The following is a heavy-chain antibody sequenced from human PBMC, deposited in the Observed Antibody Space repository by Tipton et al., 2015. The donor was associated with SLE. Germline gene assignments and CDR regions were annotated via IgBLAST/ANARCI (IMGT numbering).Heavy chain of an antibody. D-gene: IGHD3-9*01. V-gene: IGHV3-48*03. CDR3: AREGILTGGFDP. J-gene: IGHJ5*02. CDR1: GFTFSSYE. CDR2: ISSSGSTI. Sequence: SLRLSCAASGFTFSSYEMNWVRQAPGKGLEWVSYISSSGSTIYYADSVKGRFTISRDNAKNSLYLQMNSLRAEDTAVYYCAREGILTGGFDPWGQGTLVTVSS.